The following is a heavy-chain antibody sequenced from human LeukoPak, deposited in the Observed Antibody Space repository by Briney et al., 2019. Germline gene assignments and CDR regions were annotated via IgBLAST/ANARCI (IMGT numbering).Heavy chain of an antibody. V-gene: IGHV1-8*01. Sequence: ASVKVSCKASGYTFTSYDINWVRQATGQGLEWMGWMNPNSGNTGYAQKFQGRDTMTRNTSISTAYMELSSLRSEDTAVYYCASRLAGLDAFDIWGQGTMVTVSS. CDR2: MNPNSGNT. D-gene: IGHD6-19*01. CDR1: GYTFTSYD. CDR3: ASRLAGLDAFDI. J-gene: IGHJ3*02.